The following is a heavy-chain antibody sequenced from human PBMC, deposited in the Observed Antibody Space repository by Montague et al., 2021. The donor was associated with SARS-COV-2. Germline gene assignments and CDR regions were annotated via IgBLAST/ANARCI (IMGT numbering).Heavy chain of an antibody. Sequence: SETLSLTCTVSGGSISSYYWAWIRQPPGKGLEWIGSIYYTGNTYYNPSLKSRVTIPVVTSKNHFTLKLSSVTAAETAVYYCARLKRYFDSSGSPSAFDFWGQGTKVTVSS. V-gene: IGHV4-39*02. CDR2: IYYTGNT. CDR3: ARLKRYFDSSGSPSAFDF. J-gene: IGHJ3*01. D-gene: IGHD3-22*01. CDR1: GGSISSYY.